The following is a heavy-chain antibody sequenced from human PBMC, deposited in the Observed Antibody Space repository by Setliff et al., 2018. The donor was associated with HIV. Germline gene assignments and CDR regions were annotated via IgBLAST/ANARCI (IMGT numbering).Heavy chain of an antibody. D-gene: IGHD2-2*01. V-gene: IGHV1-8*02. CDR1: GDTFTTYD. CDR3: ARGLTAANYQNYYYMDV. Sequence: GASVKVSCKASGDTFTTYDINWVRQATGQGPEWIGWMNTNSGNTGYAQKFQVRVTMTRNTSISTAYMELSSLRSEDTAVYYCARGLTAANYQNYYYMDVWGKGTTVTVSS. CDR2: MNTNSGNT. J-gene: IGHJ6*03.